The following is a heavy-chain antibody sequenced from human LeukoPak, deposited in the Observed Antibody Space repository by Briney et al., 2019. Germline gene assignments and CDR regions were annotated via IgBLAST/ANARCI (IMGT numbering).Heavy chain of an antibody. D-gene: IGHD1-26*01. J-gene: IGHJ4*02. Sequence: GGSLRLSCAASGFTFSSYGMSWVRQAPGKGLEWVSAISGSGGSTYYADSVKGRFTISRDNAENSVYLQMNSLRAEDTAVYYCVRQMVGASFDYWGQGTLVTVSS. CDR2: ISGSGGST. CDR1: GFTFSSYG. V-gene: IGHV3-23*01. CDR3: VRQMVGASFDY.